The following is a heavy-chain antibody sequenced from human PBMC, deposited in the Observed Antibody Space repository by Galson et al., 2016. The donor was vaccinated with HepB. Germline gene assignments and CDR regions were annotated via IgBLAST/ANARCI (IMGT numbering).Heavy chain of an antibody. CDR2: SVPVTGPP. V-gene: IGHV1-69*13. J-gene: IGHJ2*01. CDR1: GGTFNNYA. D-gene: IGHD3-22*01. CDR3: NFYDSGGFFVGVYFDL. Sequence: SVKVSCKASGGTFNNYAVNWVRQAPGQGLEWMGGSVPVTGPPKYAQNFEDRVTLTADEATTTAYMELRNLRFEDTAVYYCNFYDSGGFFVGVYFDLWGRGSLVTVSS.